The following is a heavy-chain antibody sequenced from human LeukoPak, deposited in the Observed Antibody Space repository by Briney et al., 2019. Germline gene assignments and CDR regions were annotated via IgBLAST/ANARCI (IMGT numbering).Heavy chain of an antibody. CDR1: GFTFSSYS. D-gene: IGHD3-3*01. Sequence: GGSLRLSCAASGFTFSSYSMNWVRQAPGKGLEWVSSISSSSSYIYYADSVKGRFTISRDNAKNSLYLQMNSLRAEDTAVYYCAGGRDFGVVAFDYWGQGTLVTVSS. V-gene: IGHV3-21*01. CDR3: AGGRDFGVVAFDY. J-gene: IGHJ4*02. CDR2: ISSSSSYI.